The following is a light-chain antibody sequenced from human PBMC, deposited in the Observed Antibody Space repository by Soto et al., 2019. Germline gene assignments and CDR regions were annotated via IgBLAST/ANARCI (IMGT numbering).Light chain of an antibody. V-gene: IGLV2-14*03. J-gene: IGLJ1*01. Sequence: QSVLTQPASVSGSPGQSITISCTGSSVDVGDYNSVSWYQQHPGKAPKVMIYHVTIRASGVSNRFSGSKSGNTASLTISGLQAKDEADYYCSSYSHSPPSYVFGTGTKVTVL. CDR1: SVDVGDYNS. CDR3: SSYSHSPPSYV. CDR2: HVT.